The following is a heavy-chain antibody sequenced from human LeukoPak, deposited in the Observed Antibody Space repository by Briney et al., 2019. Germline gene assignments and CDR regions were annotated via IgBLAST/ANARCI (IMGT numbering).Heavy chain of an antibody. D-gene: IGHD3-9*01. J-gene: IGHJ6*02. V-gene: IGHV1-69*13. CDR2: IIPIFGTA. CDR3: ARGDRYFDWLLSQSYYYYYGMDV. CDR1: GGTFSSYA. Sequence: VKVSCKASGGTFSSYAISWVRQAPGQGLEWMGGIIPIFGTANYAQKFQGRVTITADESTSTAYMELSSLRSEDTAVYYCARGDRYFDWLLSQSYYYYYGMDVWGQGTTVTVSS.